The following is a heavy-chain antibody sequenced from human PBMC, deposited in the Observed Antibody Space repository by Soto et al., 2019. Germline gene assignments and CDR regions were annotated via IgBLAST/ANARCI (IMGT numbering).Heavy chain of an antibody. CDR2: ISSSSSTI. CDR1: GVTFSSYS. D-gene: IGHD4-4*01. Sequence: AGSLRLSSAASGVTFSSYSMNWVRQAPGKGLEWVSYISSSSSTIYYADSVKGRFTISRDNAKNSLYLQMNSLRDEDTAVYYCARGLTTVTTRPFKYWGQGTLVTVSS. V-gene: IGHV3-48*02. J-gene: IGHJ4*02. CDR3: ARGLTTVTTRPFKY.